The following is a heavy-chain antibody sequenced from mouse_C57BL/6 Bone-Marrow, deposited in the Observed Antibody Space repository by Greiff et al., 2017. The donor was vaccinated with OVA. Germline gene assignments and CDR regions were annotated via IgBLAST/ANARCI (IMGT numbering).Heavy chain of an antibody. CDR3: TRRVSTGNYYAMDY. Sequence: DVMLVESGEGLVKPGGSLKLSCAASGFTFSSYAMSWVRQTPEKRLEWVAYISSGGDYIYYADTVKGRFTISRDNARNTLYLQMSSLKSEDTAMYYCTRRVSTGNYYAMDYWGQGTSVTVSS. V-gene: IGHV5-9-1*02. J-gene: IGHJ4*01. CDR2: ISSGGDYI. D-gene: IGHD4-1*01. CDR1: GFTFSSYA.